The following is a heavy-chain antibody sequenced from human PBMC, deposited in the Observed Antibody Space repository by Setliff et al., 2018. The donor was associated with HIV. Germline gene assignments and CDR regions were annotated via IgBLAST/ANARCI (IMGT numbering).Heavy chain of an antibody. CDR1: GFTLRTHS. V-gene: IGHV3-48*04. CDR2: ISSTGSPI. D-gene: IGHD1-26*01. CDR3: ARTRIVGAPPDYDYGMDV. Sequence: GGSLRLSCAASGFTLRTHSMNWVRQAPGKGREWVSYISSTGSPIFYADSVKGRFTISRDNAKNSLHLQMDSPRADDTAVYYCARTRIVGAPPDYDYGMDVWGRGTTVTVSS. J-gene: IGHJ6*02.